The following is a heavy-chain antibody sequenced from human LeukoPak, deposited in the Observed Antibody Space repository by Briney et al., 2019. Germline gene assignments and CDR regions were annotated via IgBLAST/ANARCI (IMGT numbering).Heavy chain of an antibody. CDR1: GYTFTGYY. CDR2: INPNSGGT. CDR3: ARVNKAGAAWLTPVDL. J-gene: IGHJ2*01. V-gene: IGHV1-2*02. Sequence: ASVKVSCKASGYTFTGYYMHWVRQAPGQGLEWMGWINPNSGGTNYAQKFQGRVTMTRDKSTSTVYMELSRLRSDDTAVYYCARVNKAGAAWLTPVDLWGRGTLVTVSS. D-gene: IGHD6-19*01.